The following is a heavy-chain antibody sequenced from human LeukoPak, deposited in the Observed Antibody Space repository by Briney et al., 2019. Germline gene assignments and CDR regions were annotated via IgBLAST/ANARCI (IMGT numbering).Heavy chain of an antibody. CDR1: GYTFTSYY. Sequence: AASVKVSCKASGYTFTSYYMHWVRQAPGQGLGWMGIINPSGGSTSYAQKFQGRVTMTRDTSTSTVYMELSSLRSEDTAVYYCARGSDYDILTGYYWAPPSYYFDYWGQGTLVTVSS. V-gene: IGHV1-46*03. CDR3: ARGSDYDILTGYYWAPPSYYFDY. CDR2: INPSGGST. D-gene: IGHD3-9*01. J-gene: IGHJ4*02.